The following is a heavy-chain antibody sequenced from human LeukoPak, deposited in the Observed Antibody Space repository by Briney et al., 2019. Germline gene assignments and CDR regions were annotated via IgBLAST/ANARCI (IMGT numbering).Heavy chain of an antibody. D-gene: IGHD4-17*01. J-gene: IGHJ3*02. CDR1: GYTFTGHH. CDR2: INPNSGGA. Sequence: ASVKVSCKASGYTFTGHHMYWVRQAPGQGLEWMGWINPNSGGANFVRKFQGRVTMTRGTSISTAYMELSSLRSDDTAVYYCALSTVATEAFDIWGQGTMVTVSS. V-gene: IGHV1-2*02. CDR3: ALSTVATEAFDI.